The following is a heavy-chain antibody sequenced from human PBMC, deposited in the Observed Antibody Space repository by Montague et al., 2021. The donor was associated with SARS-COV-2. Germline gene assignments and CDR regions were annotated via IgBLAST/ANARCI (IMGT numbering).Heavy chain of an antibody. CDR3: ARDIASYCSGGSCYYFDY. CDR2: ISSSSSYI. CDR1: GSTFSSYS. V-gene: IGHV3-21*01. J-gene: IGHJ4*02. D-gene: IGHD2-15*01. Sequence: SLRLSCAASGSTFSSYSMNWVRQAPGKGLEWVSSISSSSSYIYYXDSVKGRFTISRDNAKNSLYPQMNSLRAEDTAVYYCARDIASYCSGGSCYYFDYWGQGTLVTVSS.